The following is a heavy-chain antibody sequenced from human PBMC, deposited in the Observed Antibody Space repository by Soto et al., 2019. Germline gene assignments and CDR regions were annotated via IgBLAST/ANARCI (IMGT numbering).Heavy chain of an antibody. Sequence: GGSLRLSSGDSGFTLRHHAMSWVRPAPGKGLEWVSAMSGSGSSTYYADSVKGRFTISRDNSRNTLYLQTNSMRAEDTAVYYCAKRSGSRWSGVTYCDYWGQGTLVTV. CDR3: AKRSGSRWSGVTYCDY. CDR2: MSGSGSST. J-gene: IGHJ4*02. D-gene: IGHD6-19*01. CDR1: GFTLRHHA. V-gene: IGHV3-23*01.